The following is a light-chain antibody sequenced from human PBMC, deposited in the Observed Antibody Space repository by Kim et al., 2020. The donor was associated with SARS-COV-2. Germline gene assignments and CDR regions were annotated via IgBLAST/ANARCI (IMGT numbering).Light chain of an antibody. V-gene: IGKV3-20*01. J-gene: IGKJ1*01. CDR2: GVS. CDR1: RSVSSNY. CDR3: QQYAKTPWT. Sequence: SPGEKATISCRASRSVSSNYLAWFQQKPGQAPRLLMYGVSSRATGIPDRFSGSGSGTDFTLTISRLEPEDFAVYYCQQYAKTPWTFGQGTKVDIK.